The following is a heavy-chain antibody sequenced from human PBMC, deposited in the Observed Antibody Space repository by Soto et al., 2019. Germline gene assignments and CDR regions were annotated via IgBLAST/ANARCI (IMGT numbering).Heavy chain of an antibody. V-gene: IGHV1-46*01. Sequence: ASVNVSCKASGYTFTSYYMHWVRQAPGQGLEWMGIINPSGGSTSYAQKFQGRVTMTRDTSTSTVYMELSSLRSEGTAVYYCARDAPSAVAGHEYFQHWGQGTLVTVSS. J-gene: IGHJ1*01. D-gene: IGHD6-19*01. CDR1: GYTFTSYY. CDR2: INPSGGST. CDR3: ARDAPSAVAGHEYFQH.